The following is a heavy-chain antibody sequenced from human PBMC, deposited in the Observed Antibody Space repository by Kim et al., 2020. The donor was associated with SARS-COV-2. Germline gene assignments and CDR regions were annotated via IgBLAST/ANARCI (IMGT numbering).Heavy chain of an antibody. J-gene: IGHJ3*02. Sequence: SVKVSCKASGGTFSSYAISWVRQAPGQGLEWMGGIIPIFGTANYAQKFQGRVTITADKSTSTAYMELSSLRSEDTAVYYCARVGNEEDAFDIWGQGTMVTVSS. CDR1: GGTFSSYA. D-gene: IGHD1-1*01. V-gene: IGHV1-69*06. CDR2: IIPIFGTA. CDR3: ARVGNEEDAFDI.